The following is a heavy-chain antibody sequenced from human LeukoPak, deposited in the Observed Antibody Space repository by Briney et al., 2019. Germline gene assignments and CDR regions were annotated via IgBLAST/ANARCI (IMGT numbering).Heavy chain of an antibody. J-gene: IGHJ4*02. V-gene: IGHV3-64D*06. D-gene: IGHD2-2*02. CDR3: VRRSPRDCSTTSCYSSSWYFDY. CDR2: ISINGGST. CDR1: GFTFSSYA. Sequence: GGSLRLSCSASGFTFSSYAMHWVRQTPGKGLEYVSAISINGGSTYYTDSVKGRFTISRDNAKNTLYLQMSSLRAEDTAVYYCVRRSPRDCSTTSCYSSSWYFDYWGQGTWSPSPQ.